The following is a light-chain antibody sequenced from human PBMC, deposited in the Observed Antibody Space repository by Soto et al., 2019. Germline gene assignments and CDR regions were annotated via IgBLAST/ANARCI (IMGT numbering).Light chain of an antibody. V-gene: IGLV1-44*01. Sequence: QSVLTQTPSASATPGQRVTISCSGTNSNIGSNTIAWYQQLPGTAPKRLIHSNNQRPSGVPDRFSDSKSGTSASLAISGLQCEDEADYYCATCDESMNGYVVGSWNTVTVL. J-gene: IGLJ1*01. CDR3: ATCDESMNGYV. CDR2: SNN. CDR1: NSNIGSNT.